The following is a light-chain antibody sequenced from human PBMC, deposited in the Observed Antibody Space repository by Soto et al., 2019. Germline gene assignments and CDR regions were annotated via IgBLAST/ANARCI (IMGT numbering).Light chain of an antibody. CDR2: DVS. CDR1: SSDVGGYDF. J-gene: IGLJ2*01. Sequence: QSALTQPASVSRTPGQSITVSCTGTSSDVGGYDFVSWYQHHPGKAPKLILYDVSDRPSGVSSRFSGSKSGNTASLTISGLQAVDEADYYCSSSTSSSTVLFGGGTKVTVL. V-gene: IGLV2-14*03. CDR3: SSSTSSSTVL.